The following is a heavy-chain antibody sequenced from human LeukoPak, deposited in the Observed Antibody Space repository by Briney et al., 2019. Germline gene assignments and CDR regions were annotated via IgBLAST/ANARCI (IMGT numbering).Heavy chain of an antibody. CDR3: AKDGPETPYSSGPQPDY. J-gene: IGHJ4*02. CDR1: GFTFSSYS. Sequence: PGGSLRLSCAASGFTFSSYSMHWVRQAPGKGLEWVAVISYDGSNKYYADSVKGRFTISRDNSKNTLYLQMNSLRAEDTAVYYCAKDGPETPYSSGPQPDYWGQGTLVTVSS. CDR2: ISYDGSNK. V-gene: IGHV3-30*18. D-gene: IGHD6-19*01.